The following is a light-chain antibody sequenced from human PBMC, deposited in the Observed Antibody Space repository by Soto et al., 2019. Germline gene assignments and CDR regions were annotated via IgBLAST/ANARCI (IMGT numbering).Light chain of an antibody. CDR2: TTS. CDR3: QQYFKTPWT. CDR1: QSISSY. J-gene: IGKJ1*01. Sequence: DIQMTQCPSSLCASVGDGVTITCWASQSISSYLNWYQQKPGKAPKLLIYTTSSLQSGVPSRFSGSGSETDFTLTISSLHAEDVAVYYCQQYFKTPWTFGQGSKVDIK. V-gene: IGKV1-39*01.